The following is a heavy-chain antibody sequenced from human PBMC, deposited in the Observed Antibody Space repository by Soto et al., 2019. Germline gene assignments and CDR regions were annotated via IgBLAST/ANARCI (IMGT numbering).Heavy chain of an antibody. D-gene: IGHD6-13*01. V-gene: IGHV4-4*02. Sequence: KPSETLSLTCAVSGGSISSSNWWSWVRQPPGKGLEWIGEIYHSGSTNYNPSLKSRVTISVDKSKNQFSTKLSSVTAADTAVYYCAREGIAAAGLYYYYGMDVWGQGTTVTVSS. CDR3: AREGIAAAGLYYYYGMDV. J-gene: IGHJ6*02. CDR1: GGSISSSNW. CDR2: IYHSGST.